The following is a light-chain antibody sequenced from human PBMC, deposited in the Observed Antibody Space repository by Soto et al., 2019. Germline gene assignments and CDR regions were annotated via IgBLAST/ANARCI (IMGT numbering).Light chain of an antibody. J-gene: IGLJ3*02. Sequence: QLVLTQSPSASASLGASVKLTCTLSSGHSSYPIAWHQQQPEKGPRYLMKLNSDGSHSKGGGIPDRFSGSSSGAERYLTISSLQSEDEADYYCQTWGTGIWVFGGGTKLTVL. CDR2: LNSDGSH. CDR1: SGHSSYP. V-gene: IGLV4-69*01. CDR3: QTWGTGIWV.